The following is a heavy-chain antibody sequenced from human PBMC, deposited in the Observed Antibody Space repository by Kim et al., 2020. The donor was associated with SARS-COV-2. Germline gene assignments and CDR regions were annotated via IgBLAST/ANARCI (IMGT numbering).Heavy chain of an antibody. CDR3: ASMDSSGSRAY. V-gene: IGHV4-39*01. D-gene: IGHD3-22*01. J-gene: IGHJ4*02. CDR2: IYYSGST. Sequence: SETLSLTCTVSGGSISSSSYYWGWIRQPPGKGLEWIGSIYYSGSTYYNPSLKSRVTISVDTSKNQFSLKLSSVTAADTAVYYCASMDSSGSRAYWGQGTLVTVSS. CDR1: GGSISSSSYY.